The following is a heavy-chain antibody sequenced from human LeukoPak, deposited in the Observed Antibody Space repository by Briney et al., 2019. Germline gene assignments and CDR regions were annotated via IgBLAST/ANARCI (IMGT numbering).Heavy chain of an antibody. Sequence: GGSLRLSCAASGFTFSSYAMHWVRQAPGKGLEWVANIKLDGSEKNYVDSVKGRFTISRDNAKNSLYLQMNSLRAEDTAVYYCAGDTPFGGYWGQGTLVTVSS. J-gene: IGHJ1*01. D-gene: IGHD3-16*01. CDR2: IKLDGSEK. V-gene: IGHV3-7*03. CDR3: AGDTPFGGY. CDR1: GFTFSSYA.